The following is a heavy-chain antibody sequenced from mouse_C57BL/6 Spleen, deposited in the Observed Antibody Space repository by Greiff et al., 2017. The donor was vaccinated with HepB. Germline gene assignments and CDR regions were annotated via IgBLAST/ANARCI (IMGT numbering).Heavy chain of an antibody. CDR2: ISYDGSN. V-gene: IGHV3-6*01. CDR3: ARDYYGSSYWYFDV. CDR1: GYSITSGYY. D-gene: IGHD1-1*01. Sequence: ESGPGLVKPSQSLSLTCSVTGYSITSGYYWNWIRQFPGNQLEWMGYISYDGSNNYNPSLKNRISITRDTSKNQFFLKLNSVTTEDTATYYGARDYYGSSYWYFDVWGTGTTVTVSS. J-gene: IGHJ1*03.